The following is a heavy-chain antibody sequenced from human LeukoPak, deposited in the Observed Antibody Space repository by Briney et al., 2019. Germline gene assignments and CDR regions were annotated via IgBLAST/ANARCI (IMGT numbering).Heavy chain of an antibody. CDR3: ARDGGLGYCSSTSCFVGYYMDV. CDR2: IWYDGSNK. D-gene: IGHD2-2*01. J-gene: IGHJ6*03. CDR1: GFTFSSHG. Sequence: PGRSLRLSCAASGFTFSSHGMHWVRQAPGKGLEWVAVIWYDGSNKYYADSVKGRFTISRDNSKNTQYLQMNSLRAEDTAVYYCARDGGLGYCSSTSCFVGYYMDVWGKGTTVTVSS. V-gene: IGHV3-33*01.